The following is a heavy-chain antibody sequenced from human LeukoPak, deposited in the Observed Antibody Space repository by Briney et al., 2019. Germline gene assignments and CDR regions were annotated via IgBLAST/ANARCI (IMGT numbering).Heavy chain of an antibody. CDR3: ARDLSVAGTLYYYYYMDV. V-gene: IGHV1-69*04. D-gene: IGHD6-19*01. CDR1: GGTFSSYA. CDR2: IIPILGIA. Sequence: SVKVSCKASGGTFSSYAISWVRQAPGQGLEWMGRIIPILGIANYAQKFQGRVTITADKSTSTAYMELSGLRSEDTAVYYCARDLSVAGTLYYYYYMDVWGKGTTVTVSS. J-gene: IGHJ6*03.